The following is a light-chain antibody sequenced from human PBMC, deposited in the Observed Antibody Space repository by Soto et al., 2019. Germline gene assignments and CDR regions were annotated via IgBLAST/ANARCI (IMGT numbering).Light chain of an antibody. CDR3: QQRSNWPLT. CDR2: DAS. J-gene: IGKJ4*01. CDR1: QRVSSY. Sequence: IVLTQSPATLSLSPGERATLSYRASQRVSSYLAWYQQKPGQAPRLLIYDASSRATGIPARFSASGFGTDFTLTIASLEPEDFAVYYCQQRSNWPLTFGGGTKV. V-gene: IGKV3-11*01.